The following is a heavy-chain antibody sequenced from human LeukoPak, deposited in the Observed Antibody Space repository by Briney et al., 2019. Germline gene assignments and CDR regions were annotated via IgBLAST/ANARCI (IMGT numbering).Heavy chain of an antibody. CDR3: ARDPIPAAIQGAPNWFNR. V-gene: IGHV3-21*01. J-gene: IGHJ5*02. D-gene: IGHD2-2*02. CDR2: ISSSSSYI. CDR1: GFTFSSYS. Sequence: GGSLTLSCAASGFTFSSYSMNWVRQAPGKGREWVSSISSSSSYIYYADSVKGRFTISRDNAKNSLYLQMNSLNAEDKAVYYCARDPIPAAIQGAPNWFNRWGQGTLVTVSS.